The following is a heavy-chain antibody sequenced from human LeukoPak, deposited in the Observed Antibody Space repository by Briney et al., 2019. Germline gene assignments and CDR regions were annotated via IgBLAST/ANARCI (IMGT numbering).Heavy chain of an antibody. CDR1: GYSFTSYW. Sequence: GESLKISWKGSGYSFTSYWIGWVRQMPGKGLEWMGIIYPGDSDTRYSPSFQGQVTISADKSISTAYLQWSSLKASDTAMYYCARVYYGSGSYLDAFDIWGQGTMVTVSS. CDR2: IYPGDSDT. J-gene: IGHJ3*02. V-gene: IGHV5-51*01. CDR3: ARVYYGSGSYLDAFDI. D-gene: IGHD3-10*01.